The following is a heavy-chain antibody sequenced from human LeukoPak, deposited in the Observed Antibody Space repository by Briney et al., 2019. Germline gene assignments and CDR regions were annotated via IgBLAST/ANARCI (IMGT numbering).Heavy chain of an antibody. CDR1: GGSFSGYY. Sequence: PSETLSLTCAVYGGSFSGYYWSWIRQPPGKGLEWIGEINHSGSTNYNPSLKSRVTISVDTSKNQFSLKLSSVTAADTAVYYCARGTPNCSGGSCPQGGFDYWGQGTLVTVSS. D-gene: IGHD2-15*01. J-gene: IGHJ4*02. CDR3: ARGTPNCSGGSCPQGGFDY. V-gene: IGHV4-34*01. CDR2: INHSGST.